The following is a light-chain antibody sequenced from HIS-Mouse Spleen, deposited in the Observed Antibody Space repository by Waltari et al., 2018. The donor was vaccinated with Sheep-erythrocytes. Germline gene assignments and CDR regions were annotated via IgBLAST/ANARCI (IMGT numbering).Light chain of an antibody. J-gene: IGLJ2*01. CDR1: KLGDKY. V-gene: IGLV3-1*01. CDR2: QDT. Sequence: SSELTQPPSVSVSPGQTASITCSGDKLGDKYACWYQQKPGQSPVLVIYQDTKRPSGNPERFSGSDYDNTATLTISGTQAMDEADYYCQAWDSSIVVFGGGTKLTDL. CDR3: QAWDSSIVV.